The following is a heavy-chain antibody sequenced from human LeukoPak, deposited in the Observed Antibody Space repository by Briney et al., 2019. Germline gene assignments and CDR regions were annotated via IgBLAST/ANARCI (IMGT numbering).Heavy chain of an antibody. V-gene: IGHV3-66*01. D-gene: IGHD4/OR15-4a*01. Sequence: GGSLRLSCAASGFTVSNNYMNWVRHAPGKGLECVSFMYSGRDTHYADSVKRRLTNFQDHSKNTQYLQMNRLRAEDTAVYYCARDPPAVRTNTHAWGQGTLVTVSS. CDR3: ARDPPAVRTNTHA. CDR1: GFTVSNNY. CDR2: MYSGRDT. J-gene: IGHJ5*02.